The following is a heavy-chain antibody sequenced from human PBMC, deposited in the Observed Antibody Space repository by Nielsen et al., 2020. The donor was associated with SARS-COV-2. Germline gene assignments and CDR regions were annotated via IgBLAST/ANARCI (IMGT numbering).Heavy chain of an antibody. D-gene: IGHD3-10*01. CDR2: IYYSGST. CDR1: GGSISSSSYY. Sequence: GSLRLSCTVSGGSISSSSYYWGWIRQPPGKGLEWIGSIYYSGSTYYNPSLKSRVTISVDTSKNQFSLKLSSVTAADTAVYYCAREKLYYYGSGRPDYWGQGTLVT. CDR3: AREKLYYYGSGRPDY. J-gene: IGHJ4*02. V-gene: IGHV4-39*07.